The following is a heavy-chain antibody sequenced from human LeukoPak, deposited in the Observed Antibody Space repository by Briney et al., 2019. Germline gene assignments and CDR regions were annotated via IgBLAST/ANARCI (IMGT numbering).Heavy chain of an antibody. J-gene: IGHJ4*02. D-gene: IGHD6-19*01. CDR1: GGSISSGGYS. CDR3: ARGVGLGVAESFDY. Sequence: SETLSLTCAVSGGSISSGGYSWNWIRQPPGKGLEWIGYIYYSGSTYYNPSLKSRVTISVDTSKNQFSLKLSSVTAADTAVYYCARGVGLGVAESFDYWGQGTLVTVSS. V-gene: IGHV4-30-4*07. CDR2: IYYSGST.